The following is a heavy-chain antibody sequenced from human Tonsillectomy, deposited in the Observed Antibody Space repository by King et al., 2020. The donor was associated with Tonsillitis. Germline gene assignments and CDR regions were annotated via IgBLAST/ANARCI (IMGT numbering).Heavy chain of an antibody. D-gene: IGHD1-1*01. Sequence: QLVQSGAEVKKPGSSVKVSCKASGDTFSSYTISWVRQAPGQGLEWMGWIIPILGIPNYAQKFQGRVTITADKSTSTAYMELSGLRSDDTAVYYCARSGAGMGNCFDSWGQGTLVTVSS. J-gene: IGHJ4*02. V-gene: IGHV1-69*02. CDR3: ARSGAGMGNCFDS. CDR2: IIPILGIP. CDR1: GDTFSSYT.